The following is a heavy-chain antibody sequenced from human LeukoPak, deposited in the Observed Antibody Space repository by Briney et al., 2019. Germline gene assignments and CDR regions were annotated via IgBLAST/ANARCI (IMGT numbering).Heavy chain of an antibody. V-gene: IGHV1-2*02. D-gene: IGHD4-17*01. CDR2: INPNSGGT. CDR1: GYTFSGHY. CDR3: ARDPEGYGDSPGQYYYYMDV. Sequence: ASVKVSCKASGYTFSGHYIHRVRQAPGQGLEWMGWINPNSGGTNYAQKFQGRVTMTRDTSISTAYMELSRLRSDDTAVYYCARDPEGYGDSPGQYYYYMDVWGKGTTVTISS. J-gene: IGHJ6*03.